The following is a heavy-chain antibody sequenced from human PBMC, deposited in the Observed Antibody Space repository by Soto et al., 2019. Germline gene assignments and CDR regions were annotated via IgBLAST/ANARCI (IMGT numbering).Heavy chain of an antibody. J-gene: IGHJ6*02. Sequence: SVKVSCKASGGTFSSYAISWVRQAPGQGLEWMGGIIPIFGTANYAQKFQGRVTITADESTSTAYMELSSLRSEDTAVYYCARDIVATIKPLGYYYGMDVWGQGATVTVSS. CDR3: ARDIVATIKPLGYYYGMDV. CDR2: IIPIFGTA. D-gene: IGHD5-12*01. V-gene: IGHV1-69*13. CDR1: GGTFSSYA.